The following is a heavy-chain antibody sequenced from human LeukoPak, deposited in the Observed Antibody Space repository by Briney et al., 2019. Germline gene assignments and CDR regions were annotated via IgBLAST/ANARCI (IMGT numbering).Heavy chain of an antibody. V-gene: IGHV4-59*08. CDR3: ARLDLGVTPGFDP. D-gene: IGHD4-23*01. J-gene: IGHJ5*02. CDR1: GGSISSHF. CDR2: MFYSGST. Sequence: SETLSLTCTVSGGSISSHFWSWIRQPPGKGLEWIGYMFYSGSTNYNPSLKSRVTISVDTSKNQFSLKLSSVTAADTAVYYCARLDLGVTPGFDPWGQGTLVTVSS.